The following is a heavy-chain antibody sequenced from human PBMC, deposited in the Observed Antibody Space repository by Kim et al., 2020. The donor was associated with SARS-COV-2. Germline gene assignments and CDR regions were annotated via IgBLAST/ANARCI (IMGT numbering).Heavy chain of an antibody. Sequence: GGSLRLSCAASGFTFSTSGMHWVRQAPGKGLEWVAVILFDGSNQYYAASMKGRFTISRDISMNTLYLQMNSLRTDDTAVYYCAKSPVGYGYYFDYWGQGTLVTVSS. CDR3: AKSPVGYGYYFDY. V-gene: IGHV3-30*18. J-gene: IGHJ4*02. CDR2: ILFDGSNQ. D-gene: IGHD5-18*01. CDR1: GFTFSTSG.